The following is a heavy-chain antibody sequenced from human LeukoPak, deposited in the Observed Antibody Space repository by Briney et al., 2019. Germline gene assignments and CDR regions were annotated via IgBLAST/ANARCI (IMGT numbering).Heavy chain of an antibody. CDR2: IYSGGST. V-gene: IGHV3-66*01. CDR3: ARDRYGDYAIDY. J-gene: IGHJ4*02. CDR1: GFTVSSNY. Sequence: GGSLRLSCAASGFTVSSNYMSWVRQAPGKGLERVSVIYSGGSTYYADSVKGRFTISRDNSKNTLYLQMNSLRAEDTAVYFCARDRYGDYAIDYWGQGTLVTVSS. D-gene: IGHD4-17*01.